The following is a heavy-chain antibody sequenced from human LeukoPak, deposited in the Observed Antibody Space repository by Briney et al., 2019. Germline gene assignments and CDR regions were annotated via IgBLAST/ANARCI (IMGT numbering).Heavy chain of an antibody. D-gene: IGHD5-18*01. CDR1: GGSMSSYY. V-gene: IGHV4-59*08. J-gene: IGHJ4*02. Sequence: PSETLSLTCTVSGGSMSSYYWNWIRQPPGKGLEWIGYIYYSGSTNYNPSLKSRVTISVDTSKNQFSLKLSSVTAADTAVYYCARSGYSYDLVDYWGQGTLVTVSS. CDR2: IYYSGST. CDR3: ARSGYSYDLVDY.